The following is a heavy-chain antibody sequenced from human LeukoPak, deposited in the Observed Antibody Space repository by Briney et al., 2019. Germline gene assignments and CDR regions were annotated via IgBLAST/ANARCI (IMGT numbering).Heavy chain of an antibody. J-gene: IGHJ4*02. D-gene: IGHD2-15*01. Sequence: GESLKISCKGSGYSFTSYWIGWVRQMPGKGPEWMGIIYPGDSDTRYSPSFQGQVTISADKSISTAYLQWSSLKASDTAMYYCARQYRYCSGGSCYSDIDYWGQGTLVTVSS. CDR1: GYSFTSYW. CDR3: ARQYRYCSGGSCYSDIDY. CDR2: IYPGDSDT. V-gene: IGHV5-51*01.